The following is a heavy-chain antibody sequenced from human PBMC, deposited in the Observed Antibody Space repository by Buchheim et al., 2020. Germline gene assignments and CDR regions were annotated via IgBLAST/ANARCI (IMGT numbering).Heavy chain of an antibody. CDR2: IYYSGST. D-gene: IGHD3-10*01. J-gene: IGHJ3*01. V-gene: IGHV4-31*03. Sequence: QVQLQESGPGLVKPSQTLSLTCTVSGASISSGGYYWSWIRQLPGKGLEWIGYIYYSGSTYFNPSLKSRVTMSVDTSKNQFSLKLSSVTAEDTAVYYCARGNAPMGAFDLWGQGT. CDR3: ARGNAPMGAFDL. CDR1: GASISSGGYY.